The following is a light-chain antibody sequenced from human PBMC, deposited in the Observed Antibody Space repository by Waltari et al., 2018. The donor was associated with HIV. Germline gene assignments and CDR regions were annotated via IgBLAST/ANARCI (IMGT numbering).Light chain of an antibody. J-gene: IGLJ3*02. CDR1: SSDVGGWNF. CDR3: CSYASYAGGYWV. Sequence: QSALTQPRSVSGSPGQSVTISCTGTSSDVGGWNFVSWYQQHPGKAPKLIISDVSKWPSGVPDRFSGSKSGNTAYLTISWLQAEDEADYYCCSYASYAGGYWVFGGGTKLIVL. V-gene: IGLV2-11*01. CDR2: DVS.